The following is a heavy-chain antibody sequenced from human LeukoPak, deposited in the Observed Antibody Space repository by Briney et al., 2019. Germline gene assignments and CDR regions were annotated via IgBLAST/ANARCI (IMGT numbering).Heavy chain of an antibody. CDR1: GGSISNSY. D-gene: IGHD6-6*01. V-gene: IGHV4-59*01. J-gene: IGHJ6*03. CDR2: IYYSGST. Sequence: ASETLSLTCTVSGGSISNSYWSWIRQPPGKGLEWIGYIYYSGSTNYNPSLKSRVTISVDTSRNQFSLKMSSVTAADTAVYYCARSSSSYYYYYMDVWGKGTTVTVSS. CDR3: ARSSSSYYYYYMDV.